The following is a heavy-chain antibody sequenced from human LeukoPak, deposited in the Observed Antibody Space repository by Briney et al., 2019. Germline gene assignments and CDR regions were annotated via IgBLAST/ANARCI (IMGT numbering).Heavy chain of an antibody. CDR1: GGSISSYY. CDR2: IYYSGST. J-gene: IGHJ3*02. CDR3: ARWYYYDSSGYRNAFDI. D-gene: IGHD3-22*01. V-gene: IGHV4-59*01. Sequence: KSSETLSLTCTVSGGSISSYYWSWIRQPPGKGLEWIGYIYYSGSTNYNPSLRSRVTISVDTSKNQFSLKLSSVTAADTAVYYCARWYYYDSSGYRNAFDIWGQGTVVTVSS.